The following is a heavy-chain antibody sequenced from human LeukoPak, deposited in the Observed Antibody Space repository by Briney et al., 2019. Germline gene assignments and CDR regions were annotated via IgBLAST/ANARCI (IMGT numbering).Heavy chain of an antibody. CDR2: INHSGST. V-gene: IGHV4-34*01. D-gene: IGHD2-2*01. CDR1: GGSFSGYY. Sequence: PSETLSLTCAVYGGSFSGYYWSWIRQPPGKGLEWIGEINHSGSTNCNPSLKSRVTISVDTSKNQFSLKLSSVTAADTAVYYCARGALGSTSCCFMDVWGQGTTVTVSS. CDR3: ARGALGSTSCCFMDV. J-gene: IGHJ6*02.